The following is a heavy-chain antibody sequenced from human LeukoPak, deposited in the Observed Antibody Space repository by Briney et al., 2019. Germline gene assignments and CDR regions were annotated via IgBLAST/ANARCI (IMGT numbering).Heavy chain of an antibody. CDR1: GGSISSYY. Sequence: SETLSLTCTVSGGSISSYYWSWIRQPPGKGLEWIGYIYYSGSTNYNPSLKSRVTISVDTSKNQFSLKLSSVTAADTAVYYCARRTEGRGRAFDYWGQGTLVTVSS. CDR3: ARRTEGRGRAFDY. V-gene: IGHV4-59*01. D-gene: IGHD3-10*01. J-gene: IGHJ4*02. CDR2: IYYSGST.